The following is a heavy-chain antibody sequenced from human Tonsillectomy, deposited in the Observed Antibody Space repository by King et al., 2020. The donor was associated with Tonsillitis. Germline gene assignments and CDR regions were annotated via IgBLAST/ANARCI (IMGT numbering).Heavy chain of an antibody. CDR2: IYYSGNT. V-gene: IGHV4-39*01. J-gene: IGHJ2*01. D-gene: IGHD3-16*01. Sequence: QLQESGPGLVKPSETLSLTCTVSGGSISNNNYYWGWIRQPPGKGLEWIGSIYYSGNTYYNPSLKSRVTISVYTSKNQFSLKRSSVTAAYTAVYYCARLPHDSLWGSYEACFDLWGRGTLVIVSS. CDR3: ARLPHDSLWGSYEACFDL. CDR1: GGSISNNNYY.